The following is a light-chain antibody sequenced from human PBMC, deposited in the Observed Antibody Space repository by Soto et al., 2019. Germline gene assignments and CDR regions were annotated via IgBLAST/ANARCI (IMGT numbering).Light chain of an antibody. V-gene: IGLV1-40*01. Sequence: QSVLTQPPSVSGAPGQRVTISCTGSSSNIGAGYDVHWYQQLPGTAPKLLIYGNSNRPSGVPDRFSGSKSGTSASLTISGLQAEDEADYYCTSYTSSTPFYVFGTGTKVTVL. CDR2: GNS. CDR3: TSYTSSTPFYV. CDR1: SSNIGAGYD. J-gene: IGLJ1*01.